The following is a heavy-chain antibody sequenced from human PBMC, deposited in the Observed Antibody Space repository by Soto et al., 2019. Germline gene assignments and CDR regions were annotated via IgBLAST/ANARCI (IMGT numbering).Heavy chain of an antibody. J-gene: IGHJ5*02. CDR1: GGSISSSNW. V-gene: IGHV4-4*02. D-gene: IGHD6-13*01. Sequence: XETLSLTCAVSGGSISSSNWWSWVRQPPVKGLEWIGEIYHSGSTNYNPSLKSRVTISVDTSKNQFSLKLSSVTAADTAVYYCAREWSGYSSSWYHYNWFDPWGQGTLVTVSS. CDR3: AREWSGYSSSWYHYNWFDP. CDR2: IYHSGST.